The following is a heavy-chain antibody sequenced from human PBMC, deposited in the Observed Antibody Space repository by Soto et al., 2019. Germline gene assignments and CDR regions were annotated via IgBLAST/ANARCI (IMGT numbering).Heavy chain of an antibody. D-gene: IGHD3-22*01. CDR3: ARDKRVTMIGGWFDP. CDR2: IYHSGKT. Sequence: PSETLSLTCVVSGYSISSGYYWAWVRQPPGKELEWIGSIYHSGKTYYKPSLRSRVTVSVDTSKNQYSMKLISVTAADTAVYYCARDKRVTMIGGWFDPWGQGTLVTVSS. CDR1: GYSISSGYY. J-gene: IGHJ5*02. V-gene: IGHV4-38-2*02.